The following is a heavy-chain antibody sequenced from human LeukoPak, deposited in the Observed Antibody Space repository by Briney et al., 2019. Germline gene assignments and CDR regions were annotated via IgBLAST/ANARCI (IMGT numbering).Heavy chain of an antibody. J-gene: IGHJ4*02. CDR1: GGTFSSYA. Sequence: SVKVSCKASGGTFSSYAISWVREAPGQGLEWMGRIIPIPGIANYAQKFQGRVTITADKPTSTAYMELSSLRSEDTAVYYCARIPDCGGDCWGQGTLVTVSS. CDR2: IIPIPGIA. V-gene: IGHV1-69*04. D-gene: IGHD2-21*01. CDR3: ARIPDCGGDC.